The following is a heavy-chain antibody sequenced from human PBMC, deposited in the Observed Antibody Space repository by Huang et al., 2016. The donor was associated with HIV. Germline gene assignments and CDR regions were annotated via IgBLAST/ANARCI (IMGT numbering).Heavy chain of an antibody. V-gene: IGHV4-34*01. J-gene: IGHJ2*01. D-gene: IGHD6-13*01. Sequence: QVQLQQWGAGLLKASETLSLTCAVYGGSVSGHSWSWIRQPPGKGLEWIAEITEKGYTNYSPSLKSRGTISVHTSRNQFSLKLNSVTAADAAVYYCARASWYEPRSWYFGLWGRGTLVTVSS. CDR1: GGSVSGHS. CDR2: ITEKGYT. CDR3: ARASWYEPRSWYFGL.